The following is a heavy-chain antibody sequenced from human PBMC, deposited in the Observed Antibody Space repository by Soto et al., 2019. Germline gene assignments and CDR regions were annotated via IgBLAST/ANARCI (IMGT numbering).Heavy chain of an antibody. D-gene: IGHD3-3*01. CDR2: ISGSGDRT. Sequence: GSLRLSCAASGSTFSSDSMSWVRQAPGKGLEWVSAISGSGDRTYYADSVKGRFTVSRDNSKNTLYLQMNSLRAEDTAVYYCAKDFLGFDLWGRGTLVTVSS. CDR1: GSTFSSDS. J-gene: IGHJ2*01. V-gene: IGHV3-23*01. CDR3: AKDFLGFDL.